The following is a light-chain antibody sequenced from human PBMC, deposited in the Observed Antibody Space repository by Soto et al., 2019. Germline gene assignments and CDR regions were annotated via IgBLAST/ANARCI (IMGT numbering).Light chain of an antibody. J-gene: IGLJ1*01. V-gene: IGLV1-40*01. CDR1: SSNIGAGYN. Sequence: QSVPTQPPSVSGAPGQRVTISCTGSSSNIGAGYNVHWYQQLPGTVPKLLIYGNSNRPSGVPDRFSGSKSGTSASLAITGLQAEDEADYYCQSYDSSLSGFYVFGTGTKLTVL. CDR3: QSYDSSLSGFYV. CDR2: GNS.